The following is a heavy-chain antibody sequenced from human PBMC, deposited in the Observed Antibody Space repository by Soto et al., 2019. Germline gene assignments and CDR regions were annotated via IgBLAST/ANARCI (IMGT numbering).Heavy chain of an antibody. D-gene: IGHD6-13*01. CDR2: ISDSGANT. Sequence: EVQLLESGGGLVQPGGSLRLSCAASGFTFSNYAMSWVRQAPGKGLEWVSAISDSGANTYYADPVTGRFTISRDNSMITLHLQMNSLRVEHTAVYYCAQQLYASGSFLFDYWGQGTLVTVSS. V-gene: IGHV3-23*01. J-gene: IGHJ4*02. CDR3: AQQLYASGSFLFDY. CDR1: GFTFSNYA.